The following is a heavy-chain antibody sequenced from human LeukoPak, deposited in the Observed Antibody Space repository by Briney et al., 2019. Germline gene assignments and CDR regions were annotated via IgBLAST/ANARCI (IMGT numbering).Heavy chain of an antibody. Sequence: PGRSLRLSCAASGFTFSSYGMHWVRQAPGKGLEWVAVISYDGSNKYYADSVKGRFTISRDNSKNTLYLQMNSLRAEDTAVYYCAKDQAGYSSSWSVYFDYWGQGTLVTVSS. CDR2: ISYDGSNK. D-gene: IGHD6-13*01. CDR3: AKDQAGYSSSWSVYFDY. CDR1: GFTFSSYG. V-gene: IGHV3-30*18. J-gene: IGHJ4*02.